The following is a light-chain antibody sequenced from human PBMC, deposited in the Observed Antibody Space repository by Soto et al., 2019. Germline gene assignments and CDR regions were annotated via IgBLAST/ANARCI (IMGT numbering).Light chain of an antibody. CDR1: SSNVGSNT. Sequence: SVLTQPPPASGAPGQRVTISCSGSSSNVGSNTVNWYQQLPGTAPKLLIYSNNQRPSGVPDRFSGSKSGTSASLAISGLQSGDEADYYCAAWDDSLNAYVFATGTKVT. J-gene: IGLJ1*01. CDR2: SNN. CDR3: AAWDDSLNAYV. V-gene: IGLV1-44*01.